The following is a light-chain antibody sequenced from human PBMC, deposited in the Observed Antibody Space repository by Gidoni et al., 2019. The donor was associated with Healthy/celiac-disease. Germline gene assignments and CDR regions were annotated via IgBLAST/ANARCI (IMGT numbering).Light chain of an antibody. CDR2: AAS. CDR1: QGVRND. CDR3: LQHNTYPPYT. Sequence: DIQMTQSPYSLSASVGDRVTITGRASQGVRNDVSWYQQIQGRAPKRLLYAASTVHSGVPSRFSGSGFGTEFTLTISRLQPEDFAIYYCLQHNTYPPYTFGQGTQLEIK. J-gene: IGKJ2*01. V-gene: IGKV1-17*01.